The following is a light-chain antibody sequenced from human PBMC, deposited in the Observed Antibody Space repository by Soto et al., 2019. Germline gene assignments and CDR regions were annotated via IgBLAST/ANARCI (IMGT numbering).Light chain of an antibody. V-gene: IGKV1-5*03. J-gene: IGKJ1*01. Sequence: DIQMTQSPSTLSASVGDRVTISCRASQSIYSWLAWYQQKPGKAPKLLIYKASSLESGVPSRFSGSGSGTEFTLTISSLKPNDFEPYYSKQYNSYPWTFGQGTKLEIK. CDR1: QSIYSW. CDR2: KAS. CDR3: KQYNSYPWT.